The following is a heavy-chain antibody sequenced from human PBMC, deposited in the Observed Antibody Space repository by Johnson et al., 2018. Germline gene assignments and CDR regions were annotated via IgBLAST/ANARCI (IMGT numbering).Heavy chain of an antibody. Sequence: QVQLVQSGGGVVQPGRSLRLSCAASGFTFSSYAIHWVRQAPGKGLEWVALISSDGSTKYYADSVKGRFTISRDNSKNTQDLQMNSLSIEGTAMYYCARDPSTSPVHGFDPWGQGTLVTVSS. V-gene: IGHV3-30*03. CDR1: GFTFSSYA. J-gene: IGHJ5*02. CDR3: ARDPSTSPVHGFDP. D-gene: IGHD2/OR15-2a*01. CDR2: ISSDGSTK.